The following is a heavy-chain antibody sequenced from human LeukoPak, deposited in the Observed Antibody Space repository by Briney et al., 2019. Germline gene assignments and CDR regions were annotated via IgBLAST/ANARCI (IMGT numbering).Heavy chain of an antibody. CDR2: INPNSGGT. D-gene: IGHD6-19*01. J-gene: IGHJ4*02. Sequence: ASVKVSCKASGYTFTSYYMHWVRQAPGQGLEWMGWINPNSGGTNYAQKFQGRVTMTRDTSISTAYMELSRLRSDDTAVYYCARDYAVAGTAHFDYWGQGALVTVSS. CDR3: ARDYAVAGTAHFDY. V-gene: IGHV1-2*02. CDR1: GYTFTSYY.